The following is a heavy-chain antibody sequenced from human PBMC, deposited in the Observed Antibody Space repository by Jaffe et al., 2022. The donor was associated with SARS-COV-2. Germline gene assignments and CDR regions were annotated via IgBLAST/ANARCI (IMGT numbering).Heavy chain of an antibody. CDR2: INTSGGGT. CDR1: GFNFNAYD. D-gene: IGHD6-19*01. J-gene: IGHJ4*02. V-gene: IGHV3-23*01. CDR3: AKGGWADS. Sequence: EVQLLESGGDLVQPGGSLRLSCAASGFNFNAYDMTWVRQAPGKGLEWVSTINTSGGGTYYADSVKGRFTISRDNSKNTFFLHINSLRAEDTAIYYCAKGGWADSWGQGTLVTVSS.